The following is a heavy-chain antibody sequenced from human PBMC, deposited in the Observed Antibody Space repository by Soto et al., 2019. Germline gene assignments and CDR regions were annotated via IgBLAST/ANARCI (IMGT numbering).Heavy chain of an antibody. Sequence: QVQLVESGGGVVQPGRSLRLSCAASGFTFSSYGMHWVRQAPGKGLEWVAVIWYDGSNKYYADSVKGRFTISRDNSKNTLYLQMNSLRAEDTAVYYCARDNRIQILYGGGTGAFDIWGQGTMVTVSS. V-gene: IGHV3-33*01. CDR2: IWYDGSNK. CDR1: GFTFSSYG. CDR3: ARDNRIQILYGGGTGAFDI. J-gene: IGHJ3*02. D-gene: IGHD1-1*01.